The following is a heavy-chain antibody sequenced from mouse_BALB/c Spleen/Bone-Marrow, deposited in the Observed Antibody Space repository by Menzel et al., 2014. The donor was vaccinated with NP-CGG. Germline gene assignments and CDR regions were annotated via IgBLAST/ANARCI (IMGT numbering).Heavy chain of an antibody. Sequence: VKVEESGSGLVAPSQSLSITCTVSGFSLTSYGVHWVRQPPGKGLEWLGVIWAGGSTNYNSALMSRLSISKDNSKSQVFLKMNSLQTDDTAMYYCARADGYYGYFDVWGAGTTVTVSS. CDR3: ARADGYYGYFDV. D-gene: IGHD2-3*01. V-gene: IGHV2-9*02. J-gene: IGHJ1*01. CDR2: IWAGGST. CDR1: GFSLTSYG.